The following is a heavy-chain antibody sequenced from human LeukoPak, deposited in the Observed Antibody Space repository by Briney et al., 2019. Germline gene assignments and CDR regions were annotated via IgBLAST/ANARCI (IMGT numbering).Heavy chain of an antibody. CDR2: INAGNGNA. CDR3: ARSSLGAHILTGFYNIQHFDY. J-gene: IGHJ4*02. Sequence: GASVKVSCKASGYTFSTYAMHWVRQAPGKRLEWMGWINAGNGNAKYSQEFQGRVTITRDTSASTTYMELSSLRSEDMAVYYCARSSLGAHILTGFYNIQHFDYWGQGTLVTVSS. CDR1: GYTFSTYA. D-gene: IGHD3-9*01. V-gene: IGHV1-3*03.